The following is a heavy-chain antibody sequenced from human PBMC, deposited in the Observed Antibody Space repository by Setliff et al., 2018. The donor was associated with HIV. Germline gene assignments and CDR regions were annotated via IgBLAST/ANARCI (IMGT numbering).Heavy chain of an antibody. Sequence: PGGSLRLSCAASGFTFSGSAVHWVRQASGNGLEWVGRSRNKANSYTTEYAASVKGRFTISRDDSKNSLYLQMNSLKTEDTAMYYCTQLGSSRYWGQGTLVTVSS. V-gene: IGHV3-72*01. CDR3: TQLGSSRY. CDR2: SRNKANSYTT. CDR1: GFTFSGSA. D-gene: IGHD1-26*01. J-gene: IGHJ4*02.